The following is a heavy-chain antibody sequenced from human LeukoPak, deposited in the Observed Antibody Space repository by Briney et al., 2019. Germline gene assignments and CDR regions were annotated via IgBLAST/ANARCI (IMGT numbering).Heavy chain of an antibody. V-gene: IGHV1-69*13. CDR1: GGTFSSYA. CDR3: ARAVTMVRGVITQGVDFDY. CDR2: IIPIFGTA. D-gene: IGHD3-10*01. J-gene: IGHJ4*02. Sequence: SVKVSCKASGGTFSSYAISWVRQAPGQGLEWMGGIIPIFGTANYAQKFQGRVTITADESTSTAYMELSSLRSEDTVVYYCARAVTMVRGVITQGVDFDYWGQGTLVTVSS.